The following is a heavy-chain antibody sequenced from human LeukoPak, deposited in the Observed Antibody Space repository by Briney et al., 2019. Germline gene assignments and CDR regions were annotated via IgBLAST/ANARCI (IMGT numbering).Heavy chain of an antibody. V-gene: IGHV4-59*01. CDR1: GGSISSCY. J-gene: IGHJ6*02. CDR3: ARYYYDSSGYYYYYYGMDV. D-gene: IGHD3-22*01. CDR2: IYYSGST. Sequence: PSETLSLTCAVSGGSISSCYWSWIRQPPGKGLEWIGYIYYSGSTNYNPSLKSRVTISVDTSKNQFPLKLSSVTAADTAVYYCARYYYDSSGYYYYYYGMDVWGQGTTVTVSS.